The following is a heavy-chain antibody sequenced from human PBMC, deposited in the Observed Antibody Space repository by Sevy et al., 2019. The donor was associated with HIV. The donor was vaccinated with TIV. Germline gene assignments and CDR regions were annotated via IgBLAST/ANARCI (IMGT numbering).Heavy chain of an antibody. CDR1: GGSISSYY. CDR3: ARVGSTVTYYGMDV. J-gene: IGHJ6*02. V-gene: IGHV4-59*13. CDR2: IYYSGST. Sequence: SETLSLTCTVSGGSISSYYWSWIRQPPGKGLEWIGYIYYSGSTNYNPSLKGRVTISVDTSKNQFSLKLSSVTAADTAVYYCARVGSTVTYYGMDVWGQGTTVTVSS. D-gene: IGHD4-17*01.